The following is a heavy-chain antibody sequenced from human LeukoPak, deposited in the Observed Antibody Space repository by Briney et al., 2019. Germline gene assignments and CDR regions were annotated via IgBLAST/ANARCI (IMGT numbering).Heavy chain of an antibody. CDR2: IYYSGST. Sequence: PSETLSLTCTVSGGSISSGGYYWSWIRQHPGKGLEWIVYIYYSGSTYYNPSLKSRVTISVDTSKNQFSLKLSSVTAADTAVYYCARAGLRDSSGYYFFDYWGQGTLVTVSS. J-gene: IGHJ4*02. CDR3: ARAGLRDSSGYYFFDY. V-gene: IGHV4-31*03. D-gene: IGHD3-22*01. CDR1: GGSISSGGYY.